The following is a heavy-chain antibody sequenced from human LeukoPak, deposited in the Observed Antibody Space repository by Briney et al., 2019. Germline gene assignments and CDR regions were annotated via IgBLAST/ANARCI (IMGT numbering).Heavy chain of an antibody. CDR2: IYSGGST. CDR1: GLTVSSNY. CDR3: ARATYYYDSSGYYVFYFDN. D-gene: IGHD3-22*01. J-gene: IGHJ4*02. Sequence: GGSLRLSCAASGLTVSSNYMSWVRQAPGKGLEWASVIYSGGSTYYADSVKGRFTISRDNSKNMLYLQMNSLRAEDTAVYYCARATYYYDSSGYYVFYFDNCGQGTLVTVSS. V-gene: IGHV3-53*01.